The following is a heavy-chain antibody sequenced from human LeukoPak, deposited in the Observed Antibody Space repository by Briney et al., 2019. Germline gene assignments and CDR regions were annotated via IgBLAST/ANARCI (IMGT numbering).Heavy chain of an antibody. V-gene: IGHV4-59*01. CDR3: ARGGQLWQYFDY. CDR1: GGSISSYC. Sequence: SETLSLTCTVSGGSISSYCWSRIRQPPGKGLEWIGYIYYSGSTNYNPSLKSRVTISVDTSKNQFSLKLSSVTAADTAVYYCARGGQLWQYFDYWGQGTLVTVSS. CDR2: IYYSGST. J-gene: IGHJ4*02. D-gene: IGHD5-18*01.